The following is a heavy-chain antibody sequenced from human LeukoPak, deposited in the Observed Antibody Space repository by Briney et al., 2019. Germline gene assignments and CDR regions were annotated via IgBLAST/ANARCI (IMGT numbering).Heavy chain of an antibody. CDR3: ATRVGYYFVY. V-gene: IGHV3-30*02. Sequence: PGGSLRLSCAASGFAFSSYGMHWVRQAPGKGLEWVAFIRYDGSNKYYADSVKGRFTISRDNSKNTLYLQMNSLRAEDTAVYYCATRVGYYFVYWGQGTLVTVSS. CDR2: IRYDGSNK. J-gene: IGHJ4*02. D-gene: IGHD2-2*01. CDR1: GFAFSSYG.